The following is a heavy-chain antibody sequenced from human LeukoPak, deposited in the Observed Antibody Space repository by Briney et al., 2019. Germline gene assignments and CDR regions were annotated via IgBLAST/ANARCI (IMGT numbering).Heavy chain of an antibody. D-gene: IGHD6-19*01. CDR2: FYTSGST. CDR3: ARHWMAVAPYWYFDL. CDR1: GGSISSYY. J-gene: IGHJ2*01. Sequence: SETLSLTCTVSGGSISSYYWSWIRQPAGKGLEWIGRFYTSGSTNYNPSLKSRVTMSIDTSKNQFSLKLSSVIAADTAMYYCARHWMAVAPYWYFDLWGRGTLVTVSS. V-gene: IGHV4-4*07.